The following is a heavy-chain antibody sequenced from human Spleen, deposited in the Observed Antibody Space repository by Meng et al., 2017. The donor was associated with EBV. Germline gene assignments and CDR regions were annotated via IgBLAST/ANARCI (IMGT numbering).Heavy chain of an antibody. D-gene: IGHD3-10*01. V-gene: IGHV1-69*01. J-gene: IGHJ4*02. CDR2: FLPTLGAP. CDR3: ASESGRGYTPDY. CDR1: GGPFRNYA. Sequence: VQAAAEVKKPGSSVKVSGKTSGGPFRNYAISWVRQAPGQGLEWLGGFLPTLGAPNYAQKFHGRVSITADESTSTHYMDLSSLRSEDTAVYYCASESGRGYTPDYWGQGTLVTVSS.